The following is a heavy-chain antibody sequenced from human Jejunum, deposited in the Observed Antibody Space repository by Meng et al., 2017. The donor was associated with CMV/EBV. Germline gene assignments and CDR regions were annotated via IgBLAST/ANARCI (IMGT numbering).Heavy chain of an antibody. D-gene: IGHD6-13*01. CDR1: ISSYY. CDR2: VYYSGST. Sequence: ISSYYWTWIRQPPGKGLEWIGYVYYSGSTNYNPSLKSRVTISVDTPKNQFSLKLSSVTAADTAVYYCARVPAELGSSSSWYYFDYWARERWSPSPQ. V-gene: IGHV4-59*01. CDR3: ARVPAELGSSSSWYYFDY. J-gene: IGHJ4*02.